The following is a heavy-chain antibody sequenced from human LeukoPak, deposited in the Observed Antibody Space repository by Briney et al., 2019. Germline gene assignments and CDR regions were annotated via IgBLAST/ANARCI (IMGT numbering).Heavy chain of an antibody. V-gene: IGHV4-39*01. Sequence: SETLSLTGTVSGDSISSSSHYWGWIRQPPGKGLEWIGSIYYSGTTYYNPSLKSRVTISVDTSKNQFSLKLSSVTAADTAVYYCARATVTTDGWFDPWGRGTLVTVSS. J-gene: IGHJ5*02. CDR2: IYYSGTT. CDR3: ARATVTTDGWFDP. D-gene: IGHD4-17*01. CDR1: GDSISSSSHY.